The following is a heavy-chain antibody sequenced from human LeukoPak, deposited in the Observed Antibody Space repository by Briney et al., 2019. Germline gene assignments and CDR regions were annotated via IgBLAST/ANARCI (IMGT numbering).Heavy chain of an antibody. D-gene: IGHD2-15*01. CDR3: AKVRSAVVAAATNY. CDR1: GFTFSSYS. Sequence: PGGSLRLSCAASGFTFSSYSMNWVRQAPGKGLEWVSYISSSSSTIYYADSVKGRFTISRDNSNNTLYLQMNSLRAEDTAIYFCAKVRSAVVAAATNYWGQGTLVTVSS. CDR2: ISSSSSTI. J-gene: IGHJ4*02. V-gene: IGHV3-48*01.